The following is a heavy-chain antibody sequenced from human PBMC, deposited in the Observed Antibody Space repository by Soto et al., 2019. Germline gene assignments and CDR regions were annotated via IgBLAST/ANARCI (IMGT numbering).Heavy chain of an antibody. D-gene: IGHD3-9*01. CDR1: GGSISSSSYY. Sequence: SETLSLTCTVSGGSISSSSYYWGWIRQPPGKGLEWIGSIYYSGSTYYNPSLKSRVTISVDTSKNQFSLRLSSVTAADTAVYYCARAGGDILTGYYGMDVWGQGTTVTSP. J-gene: IGHJ6*02. CDR3: ARAGGDILTGYYGMDV. V-gene: IGHV4-39*01. CDR2: IYYSGST.